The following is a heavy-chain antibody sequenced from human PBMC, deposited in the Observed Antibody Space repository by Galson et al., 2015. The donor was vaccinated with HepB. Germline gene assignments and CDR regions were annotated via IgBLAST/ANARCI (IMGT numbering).Heavy chain of an antibody. Sequence: TLSLTCTVSGGSISGGSYYWSWIRQPAGKGLEWIGRIYTSGSTNYNPSLKSRVTISVDTSKNQFSLKLSSVTAADTAVYYCARFTKGALVRGARFDYWGQGTLVTVSS. J-gene: IGHJ4*02. CDR3: ARFTKGALVRGARFDY. CDR1: GGSISGGSYY. D-gene: IGHD6-13*01. V-gene: IGHV4-61*02. CDR2: IYTSGST.